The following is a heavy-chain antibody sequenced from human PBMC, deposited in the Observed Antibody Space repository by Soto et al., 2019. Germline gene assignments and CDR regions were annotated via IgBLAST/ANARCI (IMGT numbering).Heavy chain of an antibody. Sequence: SETLSLTCTVTGGSISTYYWSWIRQPPGKGLEWIGHIYYTGNTNYNPSLKSRVTISVDTSTNRFSLRLRSVSAADTAVYYCARSPISSSYEEACWGLGTLVTVSS. D-gene: IGHD3-3*02. CDR1: GGSISTYY. CDR3: ARSPISSSYEEAC. J-gene: IGHJ4*02. CDR2: IYYTGNT. V-gene: IGHV4-59*13.